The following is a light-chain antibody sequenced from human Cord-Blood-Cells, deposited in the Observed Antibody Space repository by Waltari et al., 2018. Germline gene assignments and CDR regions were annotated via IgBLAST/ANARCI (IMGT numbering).Light chain of an antibody. CDR3: QQYNNWLT. V-gene: IGKV3-15*01. Sequence: EIVMTQSPDTLSVSRGVRAALSCRASQRVSSNLAWYQQKPGQAPRLLIYGASTRATGIPARFSGSGSGTEFTLTISSLQSEDFAVYYCQQYNNWLTFGGGTKVEIK. CDR1: QRVSSN. J-gene: IGKJ4*01. CDR2: GAS.